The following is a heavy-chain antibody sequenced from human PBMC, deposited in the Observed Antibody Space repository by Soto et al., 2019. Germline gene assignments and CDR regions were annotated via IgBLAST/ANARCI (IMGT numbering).Heavy chain of an antibody. Sequence: EVQLLESGGGLVQPGGSPRLSCAASGFTFSSYAMSWVRQAPGKGLEWVSAISGSGGSTYYADSVKGRFTISRDNSKNTLYLQMNSLRAEDTAVYYCAKAQKILTGYESDYWGQGTLVTVSS. J-gene: IGHJ4*02. D-gene: IGHD3-9*01. CDR3: AKAQKILTGYESDY. CDR1: GFTFSSYA. CDR2: ISGSGGST. V-gene: IGHV3-23*01.